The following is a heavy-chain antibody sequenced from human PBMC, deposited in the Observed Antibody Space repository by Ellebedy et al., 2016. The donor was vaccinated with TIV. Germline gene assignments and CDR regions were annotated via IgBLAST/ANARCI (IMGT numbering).Heavy chain of an antibody. V-gene: IGHV3-33*01. CDR2: IWYDGSNK. Sequence: GESLKISCAASGFTFRNFGTHWVRQAPGKGLDWVAVIWYDGSNKYYADSVTGRFTISRDNSKNTLYLQMNSLRAEDTAVYYCARDMLDGYNSGGFGYWGQGTLVTVSS. D-gene: IGHD5-24*01. CDR3: ARDMLDGYNSGGFGY. CDR1: GFTFRNFG. J-gene: IGHJ4*02.